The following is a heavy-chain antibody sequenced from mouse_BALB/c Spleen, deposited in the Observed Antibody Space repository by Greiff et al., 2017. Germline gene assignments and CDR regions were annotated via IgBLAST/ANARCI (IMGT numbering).Heavy chain of an antibody. CDR1: GFTFSSYT. CDR2: ISSGGSYT. Sequence: EVNLVESGGGLVKPGGSLKLSCAASGFTFSSYTMSWVRQTPEKRLEWVATISSGGSYTYYPDSVKGRFTISRDNAKNTLYLQMSSLKSEDTAMYYCTRDEDDGYYVAMDYWGQGTSVTVSS. CDR3: TRDEDDGYYVAMDY. V-gene: IGHV5-6-4*01. J-gene: IGHJ4*01. D-gene: IGHD2-3*01.